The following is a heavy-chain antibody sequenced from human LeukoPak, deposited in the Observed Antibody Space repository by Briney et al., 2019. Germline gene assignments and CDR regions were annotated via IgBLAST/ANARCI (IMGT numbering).Heavy chain of an antibody. CDR3: ARGDYGGKPPLFDY. CDR2: MNPNSGNT. J-gene: IGHJ4*02. V-gene: IGHV1-8*01. CDR1: GYTFTSYD. D-gene: IGHD4-23*01. Sequence: ASVKVSCKASGYTFTSYDINWVRQATGQGLEWMGWMNPNSGNTGYAQKFQGRVTMTRNTSISTAYMELSSLRSEDTAVCYCARGDYGGKPPLFDYWGQGTLVTVSS.